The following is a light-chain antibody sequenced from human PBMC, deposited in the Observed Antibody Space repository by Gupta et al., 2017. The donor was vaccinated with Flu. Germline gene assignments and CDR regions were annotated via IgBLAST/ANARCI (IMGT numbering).Light chain of an antibody. CDR3: QQRTNWPAIT. CDR1: QSVSTF. J-gene: IGKJ5*01. CDR2: DAS. Sequence: ATLSLSPGERATLSCRASQSVSTFLAWYQQKPGQAPRLLIFDASNRASDIPPRFSGSGSGTDFTLTISSREPEDFAVYYCQQRTNWPAITFGQGTRLEIK. V-gene: IGKV3-11*01.